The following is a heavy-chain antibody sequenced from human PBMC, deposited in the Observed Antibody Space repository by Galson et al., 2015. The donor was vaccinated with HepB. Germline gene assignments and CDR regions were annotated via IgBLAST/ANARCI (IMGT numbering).Heavy chain of an antibody. V-gene: IGHV5-10-1*01. D-gene: IGHD6-6*01. Sequence: QSGAEVKKPGESLKISCKGSGYSFTSYWISWVRQMPGKGLEWMGRIDPSDSYTNYSPSFQGHVTISADKSISTAYLQWSSLKASDTAMYYCASHTSSDSSSSDIAYYYYYMDVWGKGTTVTVSS. CDR3: ASHTSSDSSSSDIAYYYYYMDV. CDR1: GYSFTSYW. J-gene: IGHJ6*03. CDR2: IDPSDSYT.